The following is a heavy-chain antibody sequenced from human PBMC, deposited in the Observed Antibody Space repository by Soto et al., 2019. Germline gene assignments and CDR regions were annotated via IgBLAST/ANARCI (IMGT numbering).Heavy chain of an antibody. CDR2: IYHSGST. CDR1: GGSISSGGYY. CDR3: PRVPAR. Sequence: SETLSLTCTVSGGSISSGGYYWSWIRQPPGKGLEWIGYIYHSGSTYYNPSLKSRVTISVDRSKNQFSLKLSSVTAADTAVYYVPRVPARWGKGTLVPVSP. J-gene: IGHJ4*02. V-gene: IGHV4-30-2*01.